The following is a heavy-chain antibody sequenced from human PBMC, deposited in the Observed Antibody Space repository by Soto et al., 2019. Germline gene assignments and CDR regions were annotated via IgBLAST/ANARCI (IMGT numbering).Heavy chain of an antibody. CDR2: INPSGGST. Sequence: QVQLVQSGAEVKKPGASVKVSCKASGYIFTSYYMHWVRQAPGQGLEWMGIINPSGGSTSYAQKFQGGVTTTRDTSTSTVYMELSSLRSEDTAVYYSAREASKGAELDPWGQGTLVTVSS. V-gene: IGHV1-46*01. J-gene: IGHJ5*02. CDR3: AREASKGAELDP. CDR1: GYIFTSYY. D-gene: IGHD3-16*01.